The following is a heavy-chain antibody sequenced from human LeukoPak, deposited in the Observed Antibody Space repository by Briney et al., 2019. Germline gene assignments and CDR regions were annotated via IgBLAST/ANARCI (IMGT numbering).Heavy chain of an antibody. J-gene: IGHJ4*02. V-gene: IGHV4-34*01. CDR2: INHSGST. CDR1: GGSFSGYY. D-gene: IGHD3-22*01. CDR3: ARERHYYDSSGYYYYFDY. Sequence: PSETLSLTCAVYGGSFSGYYWSWIRQPPGKGLEWIGEINHSGSTNYNPSLKSRVTISVDTSKNQLSLKLSSVTAADTAVYYCARERHYYDSSGYYYYFDYWGQGTLVTVSS.